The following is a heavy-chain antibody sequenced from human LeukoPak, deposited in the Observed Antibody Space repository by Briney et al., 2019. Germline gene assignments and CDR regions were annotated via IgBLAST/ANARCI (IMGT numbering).Heavy chain of an antibody. D-gene: IGHD3-16*02. CDR2: ISAYNGNT. V-gene: IGHV1-18*04. J-gene: IGHJ4*02. Sequence: ASVKVSCKASGYTFTGYYMHWVRQAPGQGLEWMGWISAYNGNTNYAQKLQGRVTMTTDTSTSTAYMELRSLRSDDTAVYYCARVAQYYDYVWGSYRYSYYFDYWGQGTLVTVSS. CDR3: ARVAQYYDYVWGSYRYSYYFDY. CDR1: GYTFTGYY.